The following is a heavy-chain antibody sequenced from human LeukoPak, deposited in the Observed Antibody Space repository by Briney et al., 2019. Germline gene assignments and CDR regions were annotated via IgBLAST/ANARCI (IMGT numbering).Heavy chain of an antibody. CDR2: ISSSSTI. D-gene: IGHD3-22*01. CDR1: GFTFSSYS. V-gene: IGHV3-48*01. J-gene: IGHJ4*02. CDR3: ARDRRGDYDSSGYYSY. Sequence: GGSLRLSCAASGFTFSSYSMNWGRQAPGKGLEWVSYISSSSTIYYADSVKGRFTISRDNAKNSLYLQMNSLRAEDTAVYYCARDRRGDYDSSGYYSYWGQGTLVTVSS.